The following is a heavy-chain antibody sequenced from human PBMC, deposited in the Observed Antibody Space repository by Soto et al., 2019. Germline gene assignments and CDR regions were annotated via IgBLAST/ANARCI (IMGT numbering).Heavy chain of an antibody. V-gene: IGHV3-11*01. CDR3: ARALSKVGGYSSSWYSPYYYYYGMDV. J-gene: IGHJ6*02. D-gene: IGHD6-13*01. CDR1: GFTFSDYY. CDR2: ISSSGSTI. Sequence: QVQLVESGGGLVKPGGSLRLSCAASGFTFSDYYMSWIRQAPGKGLEWVSYISSSGSTIYYADSVKGRFTISRDNAKNSLYVAMNSLRAEDTAVYYCARALSKVGGYSSSWYSPYYYYYGMDVWGQGTTVTVSS.